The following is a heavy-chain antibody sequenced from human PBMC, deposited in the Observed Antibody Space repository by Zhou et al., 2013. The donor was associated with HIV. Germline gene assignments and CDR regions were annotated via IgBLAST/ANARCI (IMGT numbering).Heavy chain of an antibody. CDR2: INPTGGGT. D-gene: IGHD4-17*01. CDR3: ARNDGTVNPLGY. Sequence: QVQLVQSGAEVKKPGASVKVSCKASGYTFTTYYIHWVRQAPGQGLEWMGMINPTGGGTTYTQKFQGRVTMIRDTSTTTVYMELRGLRADDTAVYYCARNDGTVNPLGYWGQGTLVTVSS. CDR1: GYTFTTYY. J-gene: IGHJ4*02. V-gene: IGHV1-46*01.